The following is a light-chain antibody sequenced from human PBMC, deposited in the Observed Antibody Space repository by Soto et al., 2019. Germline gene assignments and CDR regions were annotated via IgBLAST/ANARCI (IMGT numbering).Light chain of an antibody. V-gene: IGKV3-15*01. CDR3: QQYNTWPLT. CDR1: QSVSNN. CDR2: GAS. J-gene: IGKJ4*01. Sequence: EIVLTQSPGTLSLSPGERATLSCRASQSVSNNYLAWYQQKPGQAPRLLIYGASNRATGIPARFSGSGYETEFTLTISSLQSEDFAVYYCQQYNTWPLTFGGGTKVDIK.